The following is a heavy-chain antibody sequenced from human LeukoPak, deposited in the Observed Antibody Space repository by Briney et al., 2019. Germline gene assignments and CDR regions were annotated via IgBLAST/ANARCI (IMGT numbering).Heavy chain of an antibody. CDR3: AREGRGTDGNGPFDY. Sequence: ETLSLTCAVYGGSFSGYYWSWIRQAPGKGLEWVSAISGSGGSTYYADSVKGRFTISRDNSKNTLYLQMNSLRAEDTAVYYCAREGRGTDGNGPFDYWGQGTLVTVSS. CDR2: ISGSGGST. CDR1: GGSFSGYY. D-gene: IGHD4-23*01. J-gene: IGHJ4*02. V-gene: IGHV3-23*01.